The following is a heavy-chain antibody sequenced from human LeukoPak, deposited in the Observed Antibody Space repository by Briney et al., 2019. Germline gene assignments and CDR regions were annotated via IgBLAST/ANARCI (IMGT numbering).Heavy chain of an antibody. Sequence: GGSLRLSCAASGFSFSSYAMSWVRQAPGKGPEWVSGISGNGGNTYYADSVKGRFTISRDNSRNTLYLQMNSLRAEDTAVYYCAKDMITRAEDDAFDIWGQGTMLTVSS. CDR1: GFSFSSYA. J-gene: IGHJ3*02. CDR3: AKDMITRAEDDAFDI. D-gene: IGHD3-16*01. CDR2: ISGNGGNT. V-gene: IGHV3-23*01.